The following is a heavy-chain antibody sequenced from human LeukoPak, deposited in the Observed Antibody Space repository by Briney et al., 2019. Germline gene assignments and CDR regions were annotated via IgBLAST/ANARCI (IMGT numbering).Heavy chain of an antibody. V-gene: IGHV3-53*01. CDR2: IYNDGAT. CDR1: GFTVSSDY. CDR3: ATTSIIRGYDHDQYY. J-gene: IGHJ4*02. Sequence: PGGSLTLSRSASGFTVSSDYMSSVREAPGKGLECGSGIYNDGATHYADPVKGRVTISRDTSTNTLYLQMNSLRADETAVYYCATTSIIRGYDHDQYYWGQGTLVTVSS. D-gene: IGHD5-12*01.